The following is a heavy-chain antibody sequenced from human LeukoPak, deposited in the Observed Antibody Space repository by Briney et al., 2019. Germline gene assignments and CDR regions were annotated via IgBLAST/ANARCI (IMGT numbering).Heavy chain of an antibody. CDR1: GFTFTKYS. J-gene: IGHJ4*02. CDR3: ARRESTTVVRGGVDY. CDR2: ISSGSTTI. Sequence: GGSLRLSCAASGFTFTKYSMHWVRQTPGKGLEWVSYISSGSTTIYYTDSVKGRFTISRDNAKNSLYLQMNSLRAEDTAVYYCARRESTTVVRGGVDYWGQGTLVTVSS. V-gene: IGHV3-48*01. D-gene: IGHD3-10*01.